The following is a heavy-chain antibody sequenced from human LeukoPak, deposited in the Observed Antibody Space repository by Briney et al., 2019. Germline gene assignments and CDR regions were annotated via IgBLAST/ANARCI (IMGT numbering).Heavy chain of an antibody. D-gene: IGHD3-10*01. J-gene: IGHJ5*02. CDR3: ARAGTYYYGSGTPGWFDP. Sequence: SETLSLTCTVSGGSISSSSYYWSWIRQPPGKGLEWIVYIYYSGSTYYNPSLKSRVTISVDTSKNQFSLKLSSVTAADTAVYYCARAGTYYYGSGTPGWFDPWGQGTLVTVSS. V-gene: IGHV4-30-4*01. CDR2: IYYSGST. CDR1: GGSISSSSYY.